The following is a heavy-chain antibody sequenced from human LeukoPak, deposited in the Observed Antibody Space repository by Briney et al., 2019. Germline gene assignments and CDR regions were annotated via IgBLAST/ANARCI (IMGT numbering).Heavy chain of an antibody. D-gene: IGHD3-3*01. CDR1: GGTFSGYW. V-gene: IGHV4-34*08. CDR2: INDRGTT. Sequence: SETLCLTCAVYGGTFSGYWWSWIRQSPGKGLEWMAEINDRGTTNYNPLLKSRVTISVDTSKNQFSLQLTFVIAADTGVYYCADDAPADVTVPYYLDFWGQGTPVTVSS. J-gene: IGHJ4*02. CDR3: ADDAPADVTVPYYLDF.